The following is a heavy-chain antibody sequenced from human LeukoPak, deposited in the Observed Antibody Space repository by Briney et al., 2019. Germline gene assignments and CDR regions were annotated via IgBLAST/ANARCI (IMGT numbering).Heavy chain of an antibody. CDR1: GFTFSNYG. D-gene: IGHD2-15*01. Sequence: GRSLRLSCAASGFTFSNYGIHWVRQAPGKGLEWVALISYDGSNKFYADSVKGRFTISRDNSRNTPYLQMNSLRAEDTAVYYCAKGEVVWSHFDFWGQGTLVTVSS. V-gene: IGHV3-30*18. CDR3: AKGEVVWSHFDF. CDR2: ISYDGSNK. J-gene: IGHJ4*02.